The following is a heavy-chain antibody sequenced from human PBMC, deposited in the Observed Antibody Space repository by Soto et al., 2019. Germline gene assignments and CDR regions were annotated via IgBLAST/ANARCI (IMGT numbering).Heavy chain of an antibody. D-gene: IGHD3-22*01. J-gene: IGHJ3*02. CDR3: TTGLQESSGYHGDDAFDI. CDR1: GISFRNAYTW. Sequence: EVQLVESGGGLVKAGGSLRLSCAASGISFRNAYTWMTWVRQAPGKGLEWVGRIKSRSDGGAIDYGAPVKGRFTISREDSENTLYLQMDGLQTEDTAVYYCTTGLQESSGYHGDDAFDIWGQGTMVTVSS. CDR2: IKSRSDGGAI. V-gene: IGHV3-15*01.